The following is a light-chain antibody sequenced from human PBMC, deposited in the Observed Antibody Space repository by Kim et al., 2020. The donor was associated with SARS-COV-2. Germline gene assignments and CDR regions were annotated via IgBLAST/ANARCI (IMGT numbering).Light chain of an antibody. Sequence: ASLGDRVTITCRASQNIINYVNWYPHKPGKAPKLLIYVTSSLQSGVPSRFSGSGSGTEFTLTINSLQPEDFASYYCQQSYFSPWTFGQGTEVDIK. CDR3: QQSYFSPWT. V-gene: IGKV1-39*01. CDR2: VTS. CDR1: QNIINY. J-gene: IGKJ1*01.